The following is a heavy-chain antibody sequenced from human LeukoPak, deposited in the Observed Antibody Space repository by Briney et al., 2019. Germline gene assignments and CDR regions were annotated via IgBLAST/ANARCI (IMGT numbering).Heavy chain of an antibody. J-gene: IGHJ6*02. V-gene: IGHV3-64*01. CDR2: ISSNGGIT. CDR3: ARGTTVTTNPDV. Sequence: PGGSLRLSCAASGFTFSSYAMPWVRQAPGKGLEYVSAISSNGGITYYANSVKGRFTISRDNSKNTLYLQMGSLRAEDMAVYYCARGTTVTTNPDVWGQGTTVTVSS. D-gene: IGHD4-17*01. CDR1: GFTFSSYA.